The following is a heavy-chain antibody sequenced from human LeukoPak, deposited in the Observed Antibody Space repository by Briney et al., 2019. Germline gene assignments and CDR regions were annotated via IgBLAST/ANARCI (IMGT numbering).Heavy chain of an antibody. CDR3: ARVGPRTYRGYEGGDY. D-gene: IGHD5-12*01. V-gene: IGHV1-46*01. Sequence: ASVKVSCKASGYTFTSYYMHWVRQAPGQGLEWMGIINPSGGSTSYAQKFQGRVTMTRDTSTSTVYMELSSLRSEDTAVYYCARVGPRTYRGYEGGDYWGQGTLVTVSS. CDR1: GYTFTSYY. CDR2: INPSGGST. J-gene: IGHJ4*02.